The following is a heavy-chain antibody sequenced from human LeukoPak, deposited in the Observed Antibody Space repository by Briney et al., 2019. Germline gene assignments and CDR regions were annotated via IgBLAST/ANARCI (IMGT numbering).Heavy chain of an antibody. J-gene: IGHJ3*02. CDR2: IYSDGST. Sequence: GGSLRLSCAASGFTVNTNYMNWVRQAPGKGLEWVSLIYSDGSTYYADSVKGRFTISRDNSKNTLYLQMDSLRAEDTAVYYCARVSHPGLFDIWGQGTMVTVSS. D-gene: IGHD3-10*01. CDR3: ARVSHPGLFDI. CDR1: GFTVNTNY. V-gene: IGHV3-66*01.